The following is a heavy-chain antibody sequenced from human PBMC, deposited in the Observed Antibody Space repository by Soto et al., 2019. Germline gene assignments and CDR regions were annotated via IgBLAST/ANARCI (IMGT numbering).Heavy chain of an antibody. V-gene: IGHV4-59*08. CDR1: GGSISSYY. Sequence: SETLSLTCTVSGGSISSYYWSWIRQPPGKGLEWIGYIYYSGSTNYNPSLKSRVTISVDTSKNQFSLKLSSVTAADTAVYYCARHVPELYPYYFDYWGQGTLVTVSS. CDR2: IYYSGST. D-gene: IGHD1-7*01. J-gene: IGHJ4*02. CDR3: ARHVPELYPYYFDY.